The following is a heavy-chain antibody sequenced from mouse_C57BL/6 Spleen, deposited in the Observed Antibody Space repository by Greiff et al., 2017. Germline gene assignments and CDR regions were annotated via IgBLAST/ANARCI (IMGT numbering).Heavy chain of an antibody. J-gene: IGHJ1*03. D-gene: IGHD3-3*01. CDR2: IYWDDDK. Sequence: QVTLKESGPGILQSSQTLSLTCSFSGFSLSTSGMGVSWIRQPSGKGLEWLAHIYWDDDKRYNPSLKSRLTISKDTSRNQVFLKITSVDTADTATYYCARSEEGRYFDVWGTGTTVTVSS. CDR3: ARSEEGRYFDV. CDR1: GFSLSTSGMG. V-gene: IGHV8-12*01.